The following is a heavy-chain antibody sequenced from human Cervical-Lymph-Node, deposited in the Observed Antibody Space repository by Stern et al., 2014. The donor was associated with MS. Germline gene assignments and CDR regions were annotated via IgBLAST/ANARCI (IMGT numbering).Heavy chain of an antibody. J-gene: IGHJ3*02. CDR1: GFTFSSYW. CDR2: IKSDGSST. CDR3: ARGGTYRTDAFDI. V-gene: IGHV3-74*02. D-gene: IGHD3-16*01. Sequence: EVQLVESGGGLVQPGGSLRLSCAASGFTFSSYWMHWVRQAPGKGLVWVSHIKSDGSSTSYADSVKGRFTISRDSAKNTVYLQMNSLRAEDTAVYYCARGGTYRTDAFDIWGQGTMVTVSS.